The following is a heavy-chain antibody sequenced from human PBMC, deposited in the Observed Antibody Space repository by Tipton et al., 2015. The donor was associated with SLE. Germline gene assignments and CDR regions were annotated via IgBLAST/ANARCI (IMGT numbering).Heavy chain of an antibody. V-gene: IGHV4-31*03. Sequence: TLSLTCTVSGGSTSSGGYYWSWIRQHPGNGLEWIGYIYYSRSTYNNPSFKNRVTITIDTSKHQLSLNLSSVTAADTDVYYCARRLNSVAQFDYWGQGTLVTVS. CDR2: IYYSRST. D-gene: IGHD2/OR15-2a*01. CDR1: GGSTSSGGYY. CDR3: ARRLNSVAQFDY. J-gene: IGHJ4*02.